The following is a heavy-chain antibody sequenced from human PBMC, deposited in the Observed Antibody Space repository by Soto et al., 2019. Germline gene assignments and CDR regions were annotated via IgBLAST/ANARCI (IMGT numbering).Heavy chain of an antibody. V-gene: IGHV3-15*07. Sequence: PGGSLRLSCAASGFTFSNAWMNWVRQAPGKGLEWVGRIKSKTDGGTTDYAAPVKGRFTISRDDSKNTLYLQMNSLKTEDTAVYYCTTDRTDGDGFGGVIAPQVYGMDVWGQGTTVTVSS. D-gene: IGHD3-16*02. CDR2: IKSKTDGGTT. CDR3: TTDRTDGDGFGGVIAPQVYGMDV. CDR1: GFTFSNAW. J-gene: IGHJ6*02.